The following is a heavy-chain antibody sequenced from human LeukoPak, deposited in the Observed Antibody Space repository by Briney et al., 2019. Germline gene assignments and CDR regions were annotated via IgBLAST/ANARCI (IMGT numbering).Heavy chain of an antibody. V-gene: IGHV4-34*01. CDR2: INHSGST. J-gene: IGHJ4*02. CDR1: GGSFSGYY. Sequence: SETLSLICAVYGGSFSGYYWSWIRQPPGKGLEWIGEINHSGSTNYNPSLKSRVTISVDTSKNQFSLKLSSVTAADTAVYYCARLRSGPLDYWGQGTLVTVSS. D-gene: IGHD3-3*01. CDR3: ARLRSGPLDY.